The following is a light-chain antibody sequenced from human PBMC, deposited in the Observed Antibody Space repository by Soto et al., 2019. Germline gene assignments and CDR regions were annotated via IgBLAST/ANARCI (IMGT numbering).Light chain of an antibody. CDR1: SSDVGGYNY. CDR3: NSYTSKSTGV. V-gene: IGLV2-14*01. J-gene: IGLJ1*01. Sequence: QSALTQPASVSGSPGQSITISCTGTSSDVGGYNYVSWYQQHPGKAPKLIIYEVSNRPSGVSNRFSASTSGNTASLTISWLQAEDEADYYCNSYTSKSTGVFGTGTKLTVL. CDR2: EVS.